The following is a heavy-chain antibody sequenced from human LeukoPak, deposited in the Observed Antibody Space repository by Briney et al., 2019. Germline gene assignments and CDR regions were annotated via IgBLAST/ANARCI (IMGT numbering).Heavy chain of an antibody. J-gene: IGHJ6*03. CDR3: ARASGEVVPASKGYYYMDV. Sequence: SETLSLTCTVSGGSISSYYWSWIRQPAGKGLDWIGRIYTSGSTNYNPSLKSRVTMSVDTSKNQFSLKLSSVTAADTAVYYCARASGEVVPASKGYYYMDVWGKGTTVTVSS. V-gene: IGHV4-4*07. CDR1: GGSISSYY. D-gene: IGHD2-2*01. CDR2: IYTSGST.